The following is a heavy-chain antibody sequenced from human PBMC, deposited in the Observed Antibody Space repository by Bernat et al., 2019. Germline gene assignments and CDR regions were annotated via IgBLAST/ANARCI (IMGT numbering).Heavy chain of an antibody. Sequence: QVQLVESGGGVVQPGRSLRLSCAASGFTFSSYAMHWVRQAPGKGLEWVAVISYDGSNKYYADSVKGRFTISRDNSKNTLYLQMNSLRAEDTAVYYCEAGSDYWGQGTLVTVSS. V-gene: IGHV3-30*01. CDR3: EAGSDY. J-gene: IGHJ4*02. CDR2: ISYDGSNK. CDR1: GFTFSSYA. D-gene: IGHD3-10*01.